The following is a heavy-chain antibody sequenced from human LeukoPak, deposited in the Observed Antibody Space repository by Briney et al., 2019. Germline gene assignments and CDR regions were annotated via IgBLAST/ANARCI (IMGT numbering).Heavy chain of an antibody. CDR3: AKGRDSSNCDASRLFDS. Sequence: GGSLRLSCAASAFSFSTYAMYWVRQAPGKGLEWVSSISGGGGATSYAGSVKGRFTISRDNSKNTLYLQMNGLRVEDTALYYCAKGRDSSNCDASRLFDSWGQGTLVTVSS. D-gene: IGHD2-2*01. J-gene: IGHJ5*01. V-gene: IGHV3-23*01. CDR2: ISGGGGAT. CDR1: AFSFSTYA.